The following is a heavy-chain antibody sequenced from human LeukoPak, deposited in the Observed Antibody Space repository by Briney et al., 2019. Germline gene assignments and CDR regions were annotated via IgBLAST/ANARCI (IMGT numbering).Heavy chain of an antibody. CDR1: GGSISSYY. J-gene: IGHJ5*02. V-gene: IGHV4-59*01. D-gene: IGHD3-10*01. CDR2: IYYSGST. CDR3: ARDTRGSGSYYNWFDP. Sequence: SETLSLTCTVSGGSISSYYWSWIRQPPGKGLEWIGYIYYSGSTNYNPSLKSRVTISVDTSKNQFSLKPSSVTAADTAVYYCARDTRGSGSYYNWFDPRGQGTLVTVSS.